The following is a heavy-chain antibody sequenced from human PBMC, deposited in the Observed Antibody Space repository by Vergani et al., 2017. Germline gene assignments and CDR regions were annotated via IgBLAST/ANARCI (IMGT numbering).Heavy chain of an antibody. J-gene: IGHJ3*02. CDR2: ISSSSSYI. CDR3: ARDYQDCYYDSSGYNDAFDI. V-gene: IGHV3-21*01. CDR1: GFTFSSYS. D-gene: IGHD3-22*01. Sequence: EVQLVESGGGLVKPGGSLRLSCAASGFTFSSYSMNWVRQAPGKGLEWVSSISSSSSYIYYADSVKGRFTISRDNAKNSLYLQMNSLRAEDTAVYYCARDYQDCYYDSSGYNDAFDIWGQGTMVTVSS.